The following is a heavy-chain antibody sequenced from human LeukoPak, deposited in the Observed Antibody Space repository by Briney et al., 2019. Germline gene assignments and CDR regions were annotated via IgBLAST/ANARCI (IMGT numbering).Heavy chain of an antibody. D-gene: IGHD1-26*01. Sequence: GASVKVSCTASGYTFASYGISWVRQAAGQGVEWMGWISDYYGNTNNAQKLQGRVTMTTDTSTSTAYMELRSLRSDDTAVYYCARVGIVGATIDYWGQGTLVTVSS. V-gene: IGHV1-18*01. J-gene: IGHJ4*02. CDR2: ISDYYGNT. CDR1: GYTFASYG. CDR3: ARVGIVGATIDY.